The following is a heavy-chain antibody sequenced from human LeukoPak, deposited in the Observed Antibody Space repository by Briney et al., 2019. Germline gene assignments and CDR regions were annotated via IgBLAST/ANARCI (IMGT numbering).Heavy chain of an antibody. V-gene: IGHV1-18*04. CDR2: ISAYNGNT. CDR1: GYTFTSYY. Sequence: ASVKVSCKASGYTFTSYYMHWVRQAPGQGLEWMGWISAYNGNTNYAQKLQGRVTMTTDTSTSTAYMELRSLRSDDTAVYYCARDFCSSTSCLLEYMDVWGKGTTVTVSS. D-gene: IGHD2-2*01. CDR3: ARDFCSSTSCLLEYMDV. J-gene: IGHJ6*03.